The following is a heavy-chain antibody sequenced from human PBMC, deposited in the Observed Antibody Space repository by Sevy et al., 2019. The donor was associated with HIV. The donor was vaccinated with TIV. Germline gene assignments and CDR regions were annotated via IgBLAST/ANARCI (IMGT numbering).Heavy chain of an antibody. CDR2: ISGSGDNT. D-gene: IGHD3-22*01. J-gene: IGHJ4*02. Sequence: GGSLRLSCAASGFTFSSYATSWVRQAPGKGLEWVSTISGSGDNTFYADSAKGRFTISRDNSKNTLYLQMNSLRAEDTAVYYCASAPYYYDSSGYLFDYWGQGTLVTVSS. CDR3: ASAPYYYDSSGYLFDY. V-gene: IGHV3-23*01. CDR1: GFTFSSYA.